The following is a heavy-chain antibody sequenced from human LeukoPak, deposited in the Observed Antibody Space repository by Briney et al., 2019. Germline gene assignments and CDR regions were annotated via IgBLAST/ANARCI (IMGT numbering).Heavy chain of an antibody. CDR1: GGSISSGGYY. Sequence: PSETLSLTCTVSGGSISSGGYYWSWIRQHPGKGLEWIGYIYYSGSTYYNPSLKSRVTISVDTSKNQFSLKLSSVTAADTAVYYCARTPLEYSSSLVDYWGQGTLVTVSS. J-gene: IGHJ4*02. CDR2: IYYSGST. CDR3: ARTPLEYSSSLVDY. D-gene: IGHD6-6*01. V-gene: IGHV4-31*03.